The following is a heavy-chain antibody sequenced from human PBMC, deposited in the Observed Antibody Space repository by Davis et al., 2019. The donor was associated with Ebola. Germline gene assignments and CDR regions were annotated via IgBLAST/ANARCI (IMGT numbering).Heavy chain of an antibody. CDR1: GYTFTSYD. CDR3: VRGEDYCTSASYYDY. D-gene: IGHD2-2*01. V-gene: IGHV1-8*01. J-gene: IGHJ4*02. CDR2: MNPNSGNT. Sequence: AASVKVSCKASGYTFTSYDINWVRQATGQGPEWMGWMNPNSGNTGYARRFQGRVTMTGDTSITTAYMELSSLRSEDTAVYYCVRGEDYCTSASYYDYWGQGTLVTVSS.